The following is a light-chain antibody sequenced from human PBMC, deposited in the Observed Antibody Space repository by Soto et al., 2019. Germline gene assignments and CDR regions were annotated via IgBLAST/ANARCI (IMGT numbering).Light chain of an antibody. V-gene: IGKV3-15*01. CDR1: ESVSTN. J-gene: IGKJ1*01. CDR3: QHYNSWPRTWT. CDR2: GAS. Sequence: EIQMTQSASTLSPAPGERVTLSWGASESVSTNLAWYQQKAGQAPRLLIYGASTRATGIPARFSGSGSGTEFTLNISSLQSEHFAVYYCQHYNSWPRTWTFGQGTKVDIK.